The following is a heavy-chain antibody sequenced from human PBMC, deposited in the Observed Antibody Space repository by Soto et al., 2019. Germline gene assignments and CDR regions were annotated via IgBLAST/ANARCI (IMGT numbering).Heavy chain of an antibody. CDR2: IDPSDSYT. Sequence: GESLKISCKGSGYSFTSCWISWVRQMPGKGLEWMGRIDPSDSYTNYSPSFQGHVTISADKSISTAYLQWSSLKASDTAMYYCAEGPHYYDSSGDDAFDIWGQGTMVTVSS. V-gene: IGHV5-10-1*01. D-gene: IGHD3-22*01. CDR1: GYSFTSCW. CDR3: AEGPHYYDSSGDDAFDI. J-gene: IGHJ3*02.